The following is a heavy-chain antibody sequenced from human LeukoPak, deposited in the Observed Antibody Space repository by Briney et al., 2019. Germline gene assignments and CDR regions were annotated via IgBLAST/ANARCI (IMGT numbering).Heavy chain of an antibody. CDR2: ISYDGGNT. D-gene: IGHD3-9*01. J-gene: IGHJ4*02. V-gene: IGHV3-30-3*02. CDR3: ASLLTSGRLAYFFDY. CDR1: GFTFSHYP. Sequence: GGSLRLSCVASGFTFSHYPLHWVRQAPGEGLEWVAVISYDGGNTYYADSVKGRFTISRDNSENTVYLQMSSLRTEDTAVYYCASLLTSGRLAYFFDYWGQGTLVTVSS.